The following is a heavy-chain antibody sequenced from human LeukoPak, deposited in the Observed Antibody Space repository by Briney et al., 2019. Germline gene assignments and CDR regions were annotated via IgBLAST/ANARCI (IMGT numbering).Heavy chain of an antibody. Sequence: GGSLRLSCAASGFTFSNYWRSWVRQAPGKELEWVANIKQDGSEIYYVDSVKGRFTISRDNAKNSLYLQMNSLRAEDTAVYYCVRDKLTGASRLDYWGQGTLVTVSS. V-gene: IGHV3-7*03. CDR2: IKQDGSEI. D-gene: IGHD7-27*01. J-gene: IGHJ4*02. CDR3: VRDKLTGASRLDY. CDR1: GFTFSNYW.